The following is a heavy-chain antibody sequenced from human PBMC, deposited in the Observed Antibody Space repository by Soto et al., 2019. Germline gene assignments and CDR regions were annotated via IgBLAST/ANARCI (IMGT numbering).Heavy chain of an antibody. CDR1: GGSISSGGYY. V-gene: IGHV4-31*02. J-gene: IGHJ4*02. Sequence: PSETLSLTCTVSGGSISSGGYYWSWIRQHPGKGLEWIGYIYYSGSTYYNPSLKSRVTISVDTSKNQFSLKLSSVTAADTAVYYCARVKGPTRRYYFDYWGQGTLVTVSS. D-gene: IGHD1-1*01. CDR2: IYYSGST. CDR3: ARVKGPTRRYYFDY.